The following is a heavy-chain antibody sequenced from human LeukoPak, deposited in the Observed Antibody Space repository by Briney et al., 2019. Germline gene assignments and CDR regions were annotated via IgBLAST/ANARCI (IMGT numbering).Heavy chain of an antibody. Sequence: GGSLRLSCAASGFTFSTYWMSWVRQAPGKGLEWVAVISYDGSNKYYADSVKGRFTISRDNTKNTLYLQMNSLRAEDTAVYYCSCGLRYYWGQGTLVTVSS. CDR1: GFTFSTYW. J-gene: IGHJ4*02. D-gene: IGHD2-21*01. V-gene: IGHV3-30*03. CDR3: SCGLRYY. CDR2: ISYDGSNK.